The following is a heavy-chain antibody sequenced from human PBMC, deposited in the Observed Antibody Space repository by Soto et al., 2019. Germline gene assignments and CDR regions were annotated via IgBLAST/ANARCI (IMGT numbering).Heavy chain of an antibody. CDR3: STDIYYYDRSGNYGIDY. CDR1: GFTFNNAW. D-gene: IGHD3-22*01. Sequence: GGSLRLSCAASGFTFNNAWMNWVRQAPGKGLEWVGRIKSKTDGGTTDYAAPVKGRFTISRDDSKNTLYLQMNSLKTEDTAVYHCSTDIYYYDRSGNYGIDYWGQGTLVTVSS. V-gene: IGHV3-15*07. CDR2: IKSKTDGGTT. J-gene: IGHJ4*02.